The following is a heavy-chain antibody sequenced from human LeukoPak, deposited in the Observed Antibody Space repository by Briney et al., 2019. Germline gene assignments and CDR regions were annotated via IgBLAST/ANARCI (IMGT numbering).Heavy chain of an antibody. CDR1: GFTLDNYW. J-gene: IGHJ4*02. CDR3: ARWAGVTDY. CDR2: IKQDGSVE. Sequence: GGSLRLSCAASGFTLDNYWMSWVRQAPGKGPEWVANIKQDGSVEHYLDSVKGRFTITRDNAKNSLILQMNSLRAEDTAVYYCARWAGVTDYWGQGTLVTVSS. V-gene: IGHV3-7*01. D-gene: IGHD5-18*01.